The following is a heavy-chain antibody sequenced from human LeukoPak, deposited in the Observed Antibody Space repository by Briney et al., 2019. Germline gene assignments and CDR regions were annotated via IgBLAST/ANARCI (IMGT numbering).Heavy chain of an antibody. CDR1: GFTVSSNY. D-gene: IGHD3-9*01. Sequence: PGGSLRLSCAASGFTVSSNYMXXVRQAPGKGLXXXXXXXXXGSTYYADSVKGRXTXXRDNSKNTLYLQMNSLRAEDXAVYYCARIRAPDILTGYSYYYYMDVWGKGTTVTVSS. J-gene: IGHJ6*03. V-gene: IGHV3-53*01. CDR3: ARIRAPDILTGYSYYYYMDV. CDR2: XXXXGST.